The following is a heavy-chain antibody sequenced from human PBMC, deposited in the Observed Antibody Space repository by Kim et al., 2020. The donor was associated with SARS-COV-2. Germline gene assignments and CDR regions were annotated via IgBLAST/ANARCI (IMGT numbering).Heavy chain of an antibody. D-gene: IGHD4-17*01. J-gene: IGHJ4*02. CDR1: GGSISSGGYY. CDR2: IYYSGST. Sequence: SETLSLTCTVSGGSISSGGYYWSWIRQHPGKGLEWIGYIYYSGSTYYNPSLKSRVTISVDTSKNQFSLKLSSVTAADTAVYYCARGAYGDYELGDWGQGTLVTVSS. V-gene: IGHV4-31*03. CDR3: ARGAYGDYELGD.